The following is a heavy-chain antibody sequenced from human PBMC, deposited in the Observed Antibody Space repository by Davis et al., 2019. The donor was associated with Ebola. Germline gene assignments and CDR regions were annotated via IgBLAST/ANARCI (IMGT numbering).Heavy chain of an antibody. D-gene: IGHD2-15*01. Sequence: AASVKVSCKASGYTFTNSDMNWVRQATGQGLEWMGWMNPKNGNTGYAQKFQGRVTMTMNTSISTAYMELSSLRSEDTAVYYCARDIGEAEFFHHWGQGTLVTVTS. J-gene: IGHJ1*01. CDR3: ARDIGEAEFFHH. CDR1: GYTFTNSD. CDR2: MNPKNGNT. V-gene: IGHV1-8*02.